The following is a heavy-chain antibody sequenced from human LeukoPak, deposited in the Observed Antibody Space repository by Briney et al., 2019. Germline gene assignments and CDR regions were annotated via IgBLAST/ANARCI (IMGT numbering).Heavy chain of an antibody. J-gene: IGHJ4*02. Sequence: GGSLRLSCAASGFTFSSYAMNWVRQAPGKGLEWVSVISGGGGSIYYADSVKGRFTISRDNSKNTLYVQMHRLRAEDTAVYYWAKGVEFGDYVFYYWGQGNLVTVSS. D-gene: IGHD4-17*01. V-gene: IGHV3-23*01. CDR2: ISGGGGSI. CDR1: GFTFSSYA. CDR3: AKGVEFGDYVFYY.